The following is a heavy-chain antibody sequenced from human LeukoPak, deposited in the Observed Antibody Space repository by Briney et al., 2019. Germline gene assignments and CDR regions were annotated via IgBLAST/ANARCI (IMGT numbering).Heavy chain of an antibody. CDR3: AKGLQYCSGGSCYYFDY. Sequence: GGSLRLSCATSGLRFSSYVMSWVRQAPGEGLEWVSGISGSGGSTYYADSVKGRFTISRDNSKKTLYLQMNSLRAEDTAVYYCAKGLQYCSGGSCYYFDYWGQGTLVTVSS. CDR1: GLRFSSYV. J-gene: IGHJ4*02. V-gene: IGHV3-23*01. CDR2: ISGSGGST. D-gene: IGHD2-15*01.